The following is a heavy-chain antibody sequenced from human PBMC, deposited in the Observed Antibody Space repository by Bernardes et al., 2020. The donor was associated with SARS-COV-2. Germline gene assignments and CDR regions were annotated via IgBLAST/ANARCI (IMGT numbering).Heavy chain of an antibody. CDR1: GFNLGDYY. D-gene: IGHD2-15*01. V-gene: IGHV3-7*04. CDR2: IFLDGSAE. CDR3: ARDMFRYCSGGTCPFDH. Sequence: GGSLRLSCEASGFNLGDYYMSWVRQATGKGLEWVANIFLDGSAEYYVDSVKGRFTISRDNAKNSLYLQMNSLSAEDTAIYYCARDMFRYCSGGTCPFDHWGQGTLVTVAS. J-gene: IGHJ4*02.